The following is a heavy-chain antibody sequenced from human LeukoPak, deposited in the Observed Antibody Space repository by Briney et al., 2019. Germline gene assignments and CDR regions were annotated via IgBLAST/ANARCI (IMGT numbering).Heavy chain of an antibody. CDR1: GFTFSSYS. Sequence: PGGSLRLSCAASGFTFSSYSMNWVRQAPGKGLEWVAVISYDGSNKYYADSVKGRFTISRDNSKNTLYLQMNSLRAEDTAVYYCAREENGEGFFDYWGRGTLVTVSS. D-gene: IGHD4-17*01. CDR3: AREENGEGFFDY. V-gene: IGHV3-30*03. CDR2: ISYDGSNK. J-gene: IGHJ4*02.